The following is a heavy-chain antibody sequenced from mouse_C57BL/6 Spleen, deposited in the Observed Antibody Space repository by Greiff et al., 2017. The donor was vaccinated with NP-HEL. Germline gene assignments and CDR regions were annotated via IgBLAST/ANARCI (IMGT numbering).Heavy chain of an antibody. CDR1: GYTFTSYW. J-gene: IGHJ2*01. CDR3: ARSHYSNPYFDY. D-gene: IGHD2-5*01. Sequence: VQLQQPGAELVKPGASVKMSCKASGYTFTSYWITWVKQRPGQGLEWIGDIYPGSGSTNYNEKFKSKATLTVDTSSSTAYMQLSSLTSEDSAVYYCARSHYSNPYFDYWGQGTTLTVSS. V-gene: IGHV1-55*01. CDR2: IYPGSGST.